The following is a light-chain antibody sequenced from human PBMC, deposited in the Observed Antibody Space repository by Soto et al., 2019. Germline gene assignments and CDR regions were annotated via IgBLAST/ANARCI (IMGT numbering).Light chain of an antibody. CDR1: QSVSSSY. CDR3: QHYGSSWT. J-gene: IGKJ1*01. CDR2: LAS. V-gene: IGKV3-20*01. Sequence: VLSQSPGTLSLSQGETATLSCRASQSVSSSYLAWYQQKPGQAPRLLIYLASSRATGIPDRSSGSGFGTDFTLTISSLEPEDFAVYYCQHYGSSWTFGQGTKVDIK.